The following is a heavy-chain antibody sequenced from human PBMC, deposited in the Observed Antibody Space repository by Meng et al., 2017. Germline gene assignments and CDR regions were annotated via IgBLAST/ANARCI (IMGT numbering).Heavy chain of an antibody. CDR2: ISGSGGST. D-gene: IGHD2-15*01. CDR1: GFTFSSYA. CDR3: AKGVIGVVVAATPVYFDY. J-gene: IGHJ4*02. Sequence: GGSLRLSCAASGFTFSSYAMSWVRQAPGKGLEWVSAISGSGGSTYYADSVKGRFTISRDNSKITLYLQMNSLRAEDTAVYYCAKGVIGVVVAATPVYFDYWGQGTLVTVSS. V-gene: IGHV3-23*01.